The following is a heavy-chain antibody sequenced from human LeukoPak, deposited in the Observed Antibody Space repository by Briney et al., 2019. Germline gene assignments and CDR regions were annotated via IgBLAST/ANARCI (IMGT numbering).Heavy chain of an antibody. Sequence: ASVKVSCKASGYTFTSYGISWVRQAPGQGLEWMGWINTYYGGTKYAQKFQGRVTISRDTSINIAYMELSRLRSDDTAIYYCAKDSAVWGSLNYFDPWGQGTLVTVSS. CDR1: GYTFTSYG. D-gene: IGHD3-16*01. V-gene: IGHV1-2*02. J-gene: IGHJ5*02. CDR2: INTYYGGT. CDR3: AKDSAVWGSLNYFDP.